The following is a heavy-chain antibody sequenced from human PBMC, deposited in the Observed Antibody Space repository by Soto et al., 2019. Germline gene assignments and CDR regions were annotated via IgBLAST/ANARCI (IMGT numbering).Heavy chain of an antibody. CDR1: GFTFSSYA. D-gene: IGHD5-18*01. CDR3: AKAVDPATAPPPTGYSYGMDV. J-gene: IGHJ6*02. CDR2: ISGSGGST. Sequence: GGSLRLSCAASGFTFSSYAMSWVRQAPGKGLEWVSAISGSGGSTYYADSVKGRFTISRDNSKNTLYLQMNSLRAEDTAVYYYAKAVDPATAPPPTGYSYGMDVWGQGPTFTVPS. V-gene: IGHV3-23*01.